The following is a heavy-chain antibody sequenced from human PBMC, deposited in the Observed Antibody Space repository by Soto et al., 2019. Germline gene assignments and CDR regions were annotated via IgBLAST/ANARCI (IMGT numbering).Heavy chain of an antibody. CDR2: TYFRSKWYN. D-gene: IGHD5-12*01. Sequence: SQTLSLTCAISGDSVSSNTASLNWIRQSPSRGLEWLGRTYFRSKWYNDYAVSVESRIIINPDTSNNQFSLQLNSVTPEDTAVYFCAKGDNLGPKTGYAFDPWGQGIMVTVSS. CDR3: AKGDNLGPKTGYAFDP. J-gene: IGHJ5*02. CDR1: GDSVSSNTAS. V-gene: IGHV6-1*01.